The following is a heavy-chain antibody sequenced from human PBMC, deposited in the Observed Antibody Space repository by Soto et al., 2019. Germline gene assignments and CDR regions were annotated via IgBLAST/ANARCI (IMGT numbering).Heavy chain of an antibody. CDR3: AKDRSAGAGTADAFDI. V-gene: IGHV3-23*01. J-gene: IGHJ3*02. D-gene: IGHD6-19*01. CDR2: ISGSGGST. Sequence: GGSLRLSCAASGFTFSSYAMSWVRQAPGKGLEWVSAISGSGGSTYYADSVKGRFTISRDNSKNTLYLQMNSLRAEDEAVYDWAKDRSAGAGTADAFDIWGQGTMVTVSS. CDR1: GFTFSSYA.